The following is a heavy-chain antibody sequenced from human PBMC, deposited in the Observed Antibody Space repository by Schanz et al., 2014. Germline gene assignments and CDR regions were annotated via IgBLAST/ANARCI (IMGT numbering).Heavy chain of an antibody. CDR2: ISTSGTYM. CDR1: GFAFSSFA. CDR3: VRVSFADPRLYRGADRDIDY. D-gene: IGHD3-10*01. J-gene: IGHJ4*02. V-gene: IGHV3-21*01. Sequence: EVQLMESGGGLVKPGGSLRLSCVASGFAFSSFAMTWVRQAPGRGLEWVSSISTSGTYMYIADSLKGRLTISRDDAKKSMYLQMNNLRAEDTAVYYCVRVSFADPRLYRGADRDIDYWGQGTLVTVSS.